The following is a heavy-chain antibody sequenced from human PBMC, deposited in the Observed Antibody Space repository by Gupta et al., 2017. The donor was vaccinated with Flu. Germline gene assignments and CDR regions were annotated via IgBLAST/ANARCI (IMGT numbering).Heavy chain of an antibody. CDR3: ARDLQDGYKNYWYFDL. CDR1: GFSFSDYY. J-gene: IGHJ2*01. V-gene: IGHV3-11*01. Sequence: QEQLVESGGGLVKAGGSLSLSCAASGFSFSDYYMSWVRQASGTGLAGISYISKTGSGMSYADSVKCRVTISRDNGKNSLDLHINSLRAEDTAIYYCARDLQDGYKNYWYFDLWGRGTLVTVSS. CDR2: ISKTGSGM. D-gene: IGHD5-24*01.